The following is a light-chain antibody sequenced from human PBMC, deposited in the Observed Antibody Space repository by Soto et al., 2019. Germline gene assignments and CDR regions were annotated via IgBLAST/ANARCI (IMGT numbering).Light chain of an antibody. CDR1: QSVSSSY. CDR3: QQYGSSPRT. Sequence: EIVLTQSPGTLSLSPGERATLSCRASQSVSSSYLVWYQQKPGQAPRLLIYGASSRATGIPDRFSGSGSGTDLTLTITRLEAEDFAVYYCQQYGSSPRTFGQGTKLEIK. V-gene: IGKV3-20*01. J-gene: IGKJ2*01. CDR2: GAS.